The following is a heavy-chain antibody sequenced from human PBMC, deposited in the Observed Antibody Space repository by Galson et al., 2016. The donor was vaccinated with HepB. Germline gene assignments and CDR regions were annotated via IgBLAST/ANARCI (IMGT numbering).Heavy chain of an antibody. CDR3: ARVSAYPYYYGMDV. Sequence: SLRLSCAVSGFTVSNNFMTWVRQAPGKGLEWVLSYSAESTYHADSVTGRFTISRDNSKNTLYLQMNSLRAEDTAVYYCARVSAYPYYYGMDVWGQGTTVTVSS. J-gene: IGHJ6*02. CDR2: SYSAEST. V-gene: IGHV3-53*01. D-gene: IGHD5-12*01. CDR1: GFTVSNNF.